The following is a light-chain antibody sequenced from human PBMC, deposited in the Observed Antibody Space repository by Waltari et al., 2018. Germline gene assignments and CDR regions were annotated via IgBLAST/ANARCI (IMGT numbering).Light chain of an antibody. CDR1: QSVSSS. Sequence: EIVLTQSPATLSLSPGERATLSCRASQSVSSSLAWYQQNPGQAPRLLIYDASNRATGIPARFSGSGSGTDFTLTISSLEPEDFAVYYCQQRINWPPLTFGGGTKVEIK. J-gene: IGKJ4*01. CDR2: DAS. CDR3: QQRINWPPLT. V-gene: IGKV3-11*01.